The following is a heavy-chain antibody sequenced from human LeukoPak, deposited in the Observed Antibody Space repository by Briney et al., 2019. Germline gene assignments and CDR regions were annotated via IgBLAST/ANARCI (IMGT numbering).Heavy chain of an antibody. CDR2: ISPYNGNT. J-gene: IGHJ6*02. Sequence: ASVTVSCKASGYDFTSSGITWVRRAPGQGLEWMGWISPYNGNTRYAQKFQGRVAMTTDTSTSTAYMELRSLRSDDTAVYYCARESRGYRYGYFYYYDMDVWGQGTTVTVSS. D-gene: IGHD5-18*01. CDR1: GYDFTSSG. V-gene: IGHV1-18*01. CDR3: ARESRGYRYGYFYYYDMDV.